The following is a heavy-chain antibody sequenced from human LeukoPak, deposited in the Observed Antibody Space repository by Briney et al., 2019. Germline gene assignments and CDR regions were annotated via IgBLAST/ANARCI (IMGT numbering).Heavy chain of an antibody. V-gene: IGHV4-4*07. D-gene: IGHD3-10*01. CDR1: GGSFSTYF. CDR3: ARDDRVEGGENWFDP. J-gene: IGHJ5*02. CDR2: ISTSGST. Sequence: SETLSLTCSVSGGSFSTYFWNWIRQPAGKGLEWIGRISTSGSTTYNPSLKSRVTMSVDTSKNQFFLSLRSVTAADTAVYYCARDDRVEGGENWFDPWGRGTLVIVSS.